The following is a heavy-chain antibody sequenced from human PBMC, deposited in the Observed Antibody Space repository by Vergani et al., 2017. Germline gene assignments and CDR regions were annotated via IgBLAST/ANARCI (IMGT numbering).Heavy chain of an antibody. CDR2: INHSGST. V-gene: IGHV4-34*01. CDR1: GGSFSGYY. Sequence: QVQLQQWGAGLLKPSETLSLTCAVYGGSFSGYYWSWIRQPPGKGLEWIGEINHSGSTNYNPSLKSRVTISVDTSKNQFSLKLSSVTAADTAVYYCARVSGTGIGLDYWGQGTQVTVSS. J-gene: IGHJ4*02. CDR3: ARVSGTGIGLDY. D-gene: IGHD1-14*01.